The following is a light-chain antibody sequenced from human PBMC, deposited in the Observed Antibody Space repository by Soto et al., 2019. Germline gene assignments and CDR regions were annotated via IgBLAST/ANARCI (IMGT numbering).Light chain of an antibody. V-gene: IGKV1-39*01. J-gene: IGKJ1*01. CDR3: QQSYSTTWT. Sequence: DIQMTQSPSSLSASVGDIVTITFRASQGISTFLNWYQQKPGKAPKLLIYAASSLQSGVPSRFSGSGSETDFTLTISSLQPEDFATYSCQQSYSTTWTFGQGTKVDIK. CDR1: QGISTF. CDR2: AAS.